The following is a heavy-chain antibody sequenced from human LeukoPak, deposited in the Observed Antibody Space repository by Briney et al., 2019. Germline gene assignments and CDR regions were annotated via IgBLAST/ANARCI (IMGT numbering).Heavy chain of an antibody. D-gene: IGHD2-15*01. V-gene: IGHV3-7*01. J-gene: IGHJ4*02. Sequence: PGGSLRLSCAASGFTFTNYWMSWVRQAPGKGLELVANIKQDRSEKYYVDSVKGRFTISRDNAKNSLYLQMNSLRAEDTAVYYCAKELGRAAPLDYWGQGTLVTVSS. CDR3: AKELGRAAPLDY. CDR1: GFTFTNYW. CDR2: IKQDRSEK.